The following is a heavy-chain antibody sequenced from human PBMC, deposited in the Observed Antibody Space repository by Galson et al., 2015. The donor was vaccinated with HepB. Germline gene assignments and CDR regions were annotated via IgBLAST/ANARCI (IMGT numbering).Heavy chain of an antibody. J-gene: IGHJ4*02. Sequence: SLRLSCAASGFTFDNYAMFWVRQTPGKGLEWVSGISWNSGKVGYAESVKGRFTVSRDNANNSLYLQLNSLRPEDTALYYCAKASMMTFGEVIAPADSWGQGTLVTVSS. D-gene: IGHD3-16*02. CDR3: AKASMMTFGEVIAPADS. CDR1: GFTFDNYA. CDR2: ISWNSGKV. V-gene: IGHV3-9*01.